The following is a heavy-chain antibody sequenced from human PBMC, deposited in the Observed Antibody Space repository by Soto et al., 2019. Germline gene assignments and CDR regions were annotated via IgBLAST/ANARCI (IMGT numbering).Heavy chain of an antibody. V-gene: IGHV4-34*01. CDR1: GGSFSGYY. D-gene: IGHD6-13*01. CDR3: ARGERPPHSSSLYLPGWDY. CDR2: INHSGST. Sequence: SETLSLTFAVYGGSFSGYYWSWIRQPPGKGLEWIGEINHSGSTNYNPSLKSRVTISVDTSKNQFSLKLSSVTAADTAVYYCARGERPPHSSSLYLPGWDYWGQGTLVTVSS. J-gene: IGHJ4*02.